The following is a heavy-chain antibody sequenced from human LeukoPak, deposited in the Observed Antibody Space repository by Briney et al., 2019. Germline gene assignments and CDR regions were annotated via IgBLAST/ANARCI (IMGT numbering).Heavy chain of an antibody. CDR2: IYHSGST. Sequence: SETLSLTCAVSGYSISSGYYWGWIRQAPGKGLEWIGSIYHSGSTHYNPSLKSRVTISVDTPKNQFTLKLSAVTAADTPVYYCARNGTSSYFDYWGQGTLVTVSS. J-gene: IGHJ4*02. CDR1: GYSISSGYY. CDR3: ARNGTSSYFDY. D-gene: IGHD2-2*01. V-gene: IGHV4-38-2*01.